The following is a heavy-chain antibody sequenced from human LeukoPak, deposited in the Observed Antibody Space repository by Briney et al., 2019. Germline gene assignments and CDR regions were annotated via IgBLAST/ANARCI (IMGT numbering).Heavy chain of an antibody. V-gene: IGHV4-39*07. CDR3: ARETPYGDSSGYSDY. D-gene: IGHD3-22*01. Sequence: ASETLSLTCTVSGGSISSSSYYWGWIRQPPGKGLEWIGSIYYSGSTYYNPSLKSRVTISVDTSKNQFSLKLSSVTAADTAVYYCARETPYGDSSGYSDYWGQGTLVTVSS. CDR2: IYYSGST. CDR1: GGSISSSSYY. J-gene: IGHJ4*02.